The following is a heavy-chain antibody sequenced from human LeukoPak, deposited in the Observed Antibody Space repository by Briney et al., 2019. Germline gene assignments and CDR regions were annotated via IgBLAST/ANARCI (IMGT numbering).Heavy chain of an antibody. V-gene: IGHV4-59*01. J-gene: IGHJ4*02. Sequence: ETLSLTCTVSGGSISSYYWSWIRQPPGKGLEWIGYIYYSGSTNYNPSLKSRVTISVDTSKNQFSLKLSSVTAADTAVYYCARGVQLWSCDYWGQGTLVTVSS. D-gene: IGHD5-18*01. CDR3: ARGVQLWSCDY. CDR1: GGSISSYY. CDR2: IYYSGST.